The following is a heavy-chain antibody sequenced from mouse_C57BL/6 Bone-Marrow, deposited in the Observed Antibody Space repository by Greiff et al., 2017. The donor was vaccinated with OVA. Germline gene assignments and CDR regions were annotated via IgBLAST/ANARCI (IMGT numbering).Heavy chain of an antibody. CDR2: IYPGSGNT. J-gene: IGHJ1*03. CDR1: GYTFTDYY. CDR3: ARDYYGSSLLYWYFDV. V-gene: IGHV1-76*01. D-gene: IGHD1-1*01. Sequence: QVQLQQSGADLVRPGASVKLSCKASGYTFTDYYINWVKQRPGQGLEWIARIYPGSGNTYYNEKFKGKATLTAEKSSSTAYMQLSSLTSEDSAVYFCARDYYGSSLLYWYFDVWGTGTTVTVSS.